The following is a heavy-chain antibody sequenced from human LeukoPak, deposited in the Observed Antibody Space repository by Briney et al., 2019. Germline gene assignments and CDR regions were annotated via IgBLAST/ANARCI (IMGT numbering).Heavy chain of an antibody. V-gene: IGHV4-34*01. Sequence: SETLSLTCAVYGGSFSGYYWSWIRQPPGKGLEWIGEINHSGSTNYNPSLKSRVTISVDTSKNQFSLKLSSVTAADTAVYYCARHTSATGGDLDYWGQGTLVTVSS. J-gene: IGHJ4*02. CDR1: GGSFSGYY. CDR2: INHSGST. D-gene: IGHD1-14*01. CDR3: ARHTSATGGDLDY.